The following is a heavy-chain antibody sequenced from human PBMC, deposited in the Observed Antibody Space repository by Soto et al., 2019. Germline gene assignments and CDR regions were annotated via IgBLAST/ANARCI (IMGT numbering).Heavy chain of an antibody. CDR2: ISYDGSNK. CDR3: AKDIAAVTRYDYYGMDV. D-gene: IGHD6-25*01. CDR1: GFTFSSYG. Sequence: GGSLRLSCAASGFTFSSYGMHWVRQAPGKGLEWVAVISYDGSNKYYADSVKGRFTISRDNSKNTLYLQMNSLRAEDTAVYYCAKDIAAVTRYDYYGMDVWGQGTTVTVS. V-gene: IGHV3-30*18. J-gene: IGHJ6*02.